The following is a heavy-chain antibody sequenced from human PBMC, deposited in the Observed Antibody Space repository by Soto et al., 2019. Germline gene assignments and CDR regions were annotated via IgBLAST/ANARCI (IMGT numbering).Heavy chain of an antibody. V-gene: IGHV4-59*08. CDR2: IVSSGYT. D-gene: IGHD3-10*01. CDR1: GGSISSYY. CDR3: ARRGRGYDHYYMDV. Sequence: QVQLQESGPGLVKPSETLSLTCTVSGGSISSYYWSWIRQPPGKELEWIGYIVSSGYTYHNPSLKSRITSSVDTSKNHFSLKLSSVTAADTAVYYCARRGRGYDHYYMDVWGKGATVTVSS. J-gene: IGHJ6*03.